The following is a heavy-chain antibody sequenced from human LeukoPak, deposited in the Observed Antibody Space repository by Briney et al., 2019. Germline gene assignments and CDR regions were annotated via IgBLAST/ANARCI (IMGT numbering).Heavy chain of an antibody. CDR2: ISAYNGNT. Sequence: ASVKVSCKASGYTFTSYGISWVRQAPGQGLEWMGWISAYNGNTNYAQKLQGRVTMTTDTSTSTAYMELRSLRSDDTAVYYCARDPIAVAGADPYYYYGMDVWGQGTTVTVSS. D-gene: IGHD6-19*01. CDR1: GYTFTSYG. V-gene: IGHV1-18*01. J-gene: IGHJ6*02. CDR3: ARDPIAVAGADPYYYYGMDV.